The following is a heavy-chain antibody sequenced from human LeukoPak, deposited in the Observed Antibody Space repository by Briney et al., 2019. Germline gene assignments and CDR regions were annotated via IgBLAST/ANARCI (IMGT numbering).Heavy chain of an antibody. CDR2: IYYSGST. Sequence: SETLSLTCTVSGGSISSYYWGWIRQPPGKGLEWIGSIYYSGSTYYNPSLKSRVTISVDTSKNQFSLKLSSVTAADTAVYYCARHSNSNYYDSSGYYSDFDYWGQGTLVTVSS. CDR1: GGSISSYY. V-gene: IGHV4-39*01. D-gene: IGHD3-22*01. J-gene: IGHJ4*02. CDR3: ARHSNSNYYDSSGYYSDFDY.